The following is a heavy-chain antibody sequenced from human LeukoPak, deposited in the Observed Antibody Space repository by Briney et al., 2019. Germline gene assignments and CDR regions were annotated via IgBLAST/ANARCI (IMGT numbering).Heavy chain of an antibody. CDR3: AREQYYYGSGSYPLDP. J-gene: IGHJ5*02. Sequence: SETLSLTCAVYGGSFSGYYWSWIRQPPGKGLEWIGEINHSGSTNYNPSLKSRVTISVDTSKNQFSLKLSSVTAADTAVYYCAREQYYYGSGSYPLDPWGQGTLVTVSS. V-gene: IGHV4-34*01. CDR2: INHSGST. CDR1: GGSFSGYY. D-gene: IGHD3-10*01.